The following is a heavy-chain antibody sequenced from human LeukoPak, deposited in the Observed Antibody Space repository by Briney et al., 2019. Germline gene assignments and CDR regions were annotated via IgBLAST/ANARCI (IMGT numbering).Heavy chain of an antibody. CDR3: AKGASIVVVIYYFDY. J-gene: IGHJ4*02. Sequence: GGSLRLSCAASGFTFSSYAMSWVRQAPGKGLEWVSAISGSGGSTYYADSVKGRFTISRGNSKNTLYLQMNSLRAEDTAVYYCAKGASIVVVIYYFDYWGQGTLVTVSS. D-gene: IGHD3-22*01. CDR1: GFTFSSYA. CDR2: ISGSGGST. V-gene: IGHV3-23*01.